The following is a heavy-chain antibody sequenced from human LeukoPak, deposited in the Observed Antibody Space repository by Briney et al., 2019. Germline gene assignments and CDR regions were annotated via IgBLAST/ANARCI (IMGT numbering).Heavy chain of an antibody. CDR3: ARGPRNGCFL. V-gene: IGHV4-59*01. J-gene: IGHJ4*02. CDR2: IYYSGNT. Sequence: PSETLSLTCIVSGGSMNDYYWSWIRRPPGKGLEWIGYIYYSGNTNYNPSLKSRVTMSVDTSKNQFSLKLSSVTAADTAVYYCARGPRNGCFLWGQGALVTVSS. CDR1: GGSMNDYY. D-gene: IGHD2-15*01.